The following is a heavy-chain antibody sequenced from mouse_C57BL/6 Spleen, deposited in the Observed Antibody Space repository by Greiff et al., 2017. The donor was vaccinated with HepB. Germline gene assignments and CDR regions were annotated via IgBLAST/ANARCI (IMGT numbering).Heavy chain of an antibody. Sequence: QVQLQQPGAELVMPGASVKLSCKASGYTFTSYWMHWVKQRPGQGLEWIGEIDPSDSYTNYNQKFKGKSTLTVDKSSSTAYMQRSSLTSEDSAVYYCARGSGYGVDYWGQGTSVTVSS. J-gene: IGHJ4*01. CDR3: ARGSGYGVDY. CDR1: GYTFTSYW. CDR2: IDPSDSYT. D-gene: IGHD3-2*02. V-gene: IGHV1-69*01.